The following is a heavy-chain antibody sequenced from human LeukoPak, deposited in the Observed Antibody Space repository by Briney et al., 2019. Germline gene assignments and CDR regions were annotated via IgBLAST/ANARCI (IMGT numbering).Heavy chain of an antibody. J-gene: IGHJ4*02. CDR1: GFTIRSYE. CDR3: AGLVLDY. D-gene: IGHD6-19*01. V-gene: IGHV3-48*03. CDR2: ISGSGSTI. Sequence: GGSLRLSCAASGFTIRSYEMTWVRQAPGKGLEWVSYISGSGSTIYYTDSVKGRFTISRDNAKNSLYLQMNSLRAEDTAVYYCAGLVLDYWGQGTLVTVSS.